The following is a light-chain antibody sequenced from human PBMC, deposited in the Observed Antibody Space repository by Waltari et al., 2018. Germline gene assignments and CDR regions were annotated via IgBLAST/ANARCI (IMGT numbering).Light chain of an antibody. J-gene: IGKJ1*01. CDR3: QQSYSTPRT. V-gene: IGKV1-39*01. CDR1: QSISSY. Sequence: DIQMTQSPSSLSASVGDRVTITCRKSQSISSYLNWYQQKPGKAPKLLIYAASSLQIGVPSRFSGSGSGTDFTITISSLQPEDFATYYCQQSYSTPRTFGQGTKVEIK. CDR2: AAS.